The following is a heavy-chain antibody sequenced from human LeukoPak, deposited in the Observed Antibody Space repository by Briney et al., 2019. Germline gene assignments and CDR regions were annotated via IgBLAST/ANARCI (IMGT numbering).Heavy chain of an antibody. D-gene: IGHD3-22*01. V-gene: IGHV3-23*01. CDR2: ISGSGGST. CDR1: GFTFSSYA. J-gene: IGHJ4*02. Sequence: HAGGSLRHSCAAPGFTFSSYAMSWVRQAPGKGLEWVSAISGSGGSTYYADSVKGRFTISRDNSKNTLYLQMNSLRAEDTAVYYCVSITMIVVVIDYWGQGTLVTVSS. CDR3: VSITMIVVVIDY.